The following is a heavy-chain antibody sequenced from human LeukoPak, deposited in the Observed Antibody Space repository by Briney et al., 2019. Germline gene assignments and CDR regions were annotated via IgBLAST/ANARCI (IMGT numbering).Heavy chain of an antibody. D-gene: IGHD3-9*01. CDR3: TGHRDFDYEPTHPDF. CDR2: IRSKANSYAT. CDR1: GFTFSGSA. J-gene: IGHJ4*02. V-gene: IGHV3-73*01. Sequence: AGGSLKLSCAASGFTFSGSAMHWVRQASGKGLEWVGRIRSKANSYATAYAASVKGRFTISRDDSKNTAYLQMNSLKTEDTAVYYCTGHRDFDYEPTHPDFWGQGTLVTVSS.